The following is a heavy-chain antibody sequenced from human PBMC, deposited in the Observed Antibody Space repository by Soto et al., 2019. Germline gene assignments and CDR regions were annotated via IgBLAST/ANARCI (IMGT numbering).Heavy chain of an antibody. J-gene: IGHJ4*02. CDR1: GGSISSGGYY. CDR3: AARYCTNGVCYYFDY. Sequence: SETLSLTCTVSGGSISSGGYYWSWIRQHPGKGLEWIGYIYYSGSTYYNPSLKSRVTISVDTSKNQFSLKLSSVTAADTAVYYCAARYCTNGVCYYFDYWGLGALVTVSS. D-gene: IGHD2-8*01. V-gene: IGHV4-31*03. CDR2: IYYSGST.